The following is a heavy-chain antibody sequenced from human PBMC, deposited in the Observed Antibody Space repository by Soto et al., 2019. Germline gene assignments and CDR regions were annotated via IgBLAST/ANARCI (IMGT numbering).Heavy chain of an antibody. CDR2: ISSSGSTI. CDR1: GFTFSDYY. Sequence: GGSLILSCAASGFTFSDYYMSWIRQAPGKGLEWVSYISSSGSTIYYADSVKGRFTISRDNAKNSLYLQMNSLRAEDTAVYYCARDQTHYYDSSGLDYWGQGTLVTVSS. V-gene: IGHV3-11*01. CDR3: ARDQTHYYDSSGLDY. J-gene: IGHJ4*02. D-gene: IGHD3-22*01.